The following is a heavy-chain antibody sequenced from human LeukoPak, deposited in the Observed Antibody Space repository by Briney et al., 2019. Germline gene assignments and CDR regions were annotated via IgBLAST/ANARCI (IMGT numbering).Heavy chain of an antibody. J-gene: IGHJ4*02. D-gene: IGHD6-13*01. CDR1: GFTVSNSY. Sequence: GGSLRLSCAASGFTVSNSYMSWVRQAPGKGLERVSVIYGGGSTYYADSVKGRFTIPRDTSKNTLYLQMNSLRGEDTAVYYCARRLAAAGEWRYWGQGTLVTVSS. V-gene: IGHV3-53*01. CDR2: IYGGGST. CDR3: ARRLAAAGEWRY.